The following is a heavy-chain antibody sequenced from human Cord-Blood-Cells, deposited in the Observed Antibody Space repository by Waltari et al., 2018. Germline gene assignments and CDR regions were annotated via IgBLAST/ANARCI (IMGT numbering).Heavy chain of an antibody. Sequence: EVQLVESGGGLVKPGGSLRLSCPASGFTFSSLSMNWVRQAPGKGLEWVSTISSNSSYIYYADSVKGRFTIARDNAKNSLYLQMNSLRAEDTAVYYCARDYSTLFDYWGQGTLVTVSS. V-gene: IGHV3-21*01. J-gene: IGHJ4*02. CDR1: GFTFSSLS. CDR3: ARDYSTLFDY. CDR2: ISSNSSYI. D-gene: IGHD6-13*01.